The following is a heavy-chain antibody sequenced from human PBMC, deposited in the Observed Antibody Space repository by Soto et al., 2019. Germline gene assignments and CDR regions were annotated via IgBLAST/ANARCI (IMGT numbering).Heavy chain of an antibody. CDR2: ISGSGGST. D-gene: IGHD6-6*01. CDR1: GFTFSSYA. J-gene: IGHJ5*02. V-gene: IGHV3-23*01. Sequence: GGSLSLSCAASGFTFSSYAMSWVRQAPGKGLEWVSAISGSGGSTYYADSVKGRFTISRDNSKNTLYLQMNSLRAEDTAVYYCAKAGAIAARKLNWFDPWGQGTLVTVSS. CDR3: AKAGAIAARKLNWFDP.